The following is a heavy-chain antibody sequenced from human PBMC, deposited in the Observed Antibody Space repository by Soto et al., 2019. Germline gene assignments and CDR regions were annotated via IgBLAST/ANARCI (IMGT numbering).Heavy chain of an antibody. CDR3: ARDLGGYCSGGSCDSGYNWFDP. V-gene: IGHV4-59*01. Sequence: QVQLQESGPGLVKPSETLSLTCTVSGGSISSYYWSWIRQPPGKGLEWIGYIYYSGSTNYNPSLKSRVTISVEASKNQVSLKLRSVTAADTSVYYCARDLGGYCSGGSCDSGYNWFDPWGQGTLVTVSA. CDR2: IYYSGST. J-gene: IGHJ5*02. D-gene: IGHD2-15*01. CDR1: GGSISSYY.